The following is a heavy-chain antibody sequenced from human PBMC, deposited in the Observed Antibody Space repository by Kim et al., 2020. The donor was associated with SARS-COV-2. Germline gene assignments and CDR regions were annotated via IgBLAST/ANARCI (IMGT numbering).Heavy chain of an antibody. CDR1: GFTFSSYA. CDR2: ISGSGGST. D-gene: IGHD3-22*01. Sequence: GGSLRLSCAASGFTFSSYAMSWVRQAPGKGLEWVSAISGSGGSTYYADSVKGRFTISRDNSKNTLYLQMNSLRAEDTAAYYCAKDGDLTMIVVGDTNYFDYWGQGTLVTVSS. J-gene: IGHJ4*02. V-gene: IGHV3-23*01. CDR3: AKDGDLTMIVVGDTNYFDY.